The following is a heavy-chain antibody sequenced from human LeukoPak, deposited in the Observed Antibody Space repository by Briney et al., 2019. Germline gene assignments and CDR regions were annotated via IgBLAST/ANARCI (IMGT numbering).Heavy chain of an antibody. J-gene: IGHJ5*02. CDR2: IIPIFGTA. D-gene: IGHD2-8*01. Sequence: ASVKVSCKAFGGTFSSYAISWVRQAPGQGLEWMGGIIPIFGTANYAQKFQGRVTITADESTSTAYMELSSLRSEDTAVYYCAREATYASYNWFDPWGQGTLVTVSS. CDR1: GGTFSSYA. V-gene: IGHV1-69*01. CDR3: AREATYASYNWFDP.